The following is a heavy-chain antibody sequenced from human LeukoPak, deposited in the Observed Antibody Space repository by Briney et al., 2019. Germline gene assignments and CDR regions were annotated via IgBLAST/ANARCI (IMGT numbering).Heavy chain of an antibody. J-gene: IGHJ4*02. Sequence: GGSLRLSCVASGFTFSNDWMSWVRQAPGRGLEWVANIKQDGSEKYYVDSVKGRFTISRDNAKNSLYLQMNSLRVEDTAIYYCARAVCWGQGTLVTVS. CDR3: ARAVC. CDR1: GFTFSNDW. D-gene: IGHD5/OR15-5a*01. CDR2: IKQDGSEK. V-gene: IGHV3-7*04.